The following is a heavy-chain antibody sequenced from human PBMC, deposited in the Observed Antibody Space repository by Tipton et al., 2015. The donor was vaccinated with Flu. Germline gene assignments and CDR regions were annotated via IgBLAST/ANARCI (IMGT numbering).Heavy chain of an antibody. CDR2: ISAYNGHT. CDR1: GYTLTSYG. CDR3: ASHSGRHWDYFDC. D-gene: IGHD1-26*01. Sequence: QVQLVQSGAEVKKPGASVKVSCKAPGYTLTSYGISWVRQAPGQGLEWMGWISAYNGHTNYAQKFRGRVTMTTDTSTFTAYMELRSLRSADTAVYYWASHSGRHWDYFDCWGQGTLVTVSS. J-gene: IGHJ4*02. V-gene: IGHV1-18*01.